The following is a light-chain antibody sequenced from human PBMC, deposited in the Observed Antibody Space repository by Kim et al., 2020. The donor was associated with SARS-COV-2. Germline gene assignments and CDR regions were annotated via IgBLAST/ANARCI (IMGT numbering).Light chain of an antibody. CDR3: KSYDSTLSAYV. Sequence: QSVLTQPPSVSGAPGQRVTISCTGGRSNIGADFDVHWYQQFPGTAPKLLIYRNNNRPSGVPDRFSGSKSATSASLAITGLQAEDEADYYCKSYDSTLSAYVFGAGTKVTVL. CDR2: RNN. CDR1: RSNIGADFD. V-gene: IGLV1-40*01. J-gene: IGLJ1*01.